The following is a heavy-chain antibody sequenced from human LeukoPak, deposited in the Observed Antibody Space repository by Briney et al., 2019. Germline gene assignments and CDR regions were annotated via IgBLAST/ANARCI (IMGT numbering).Heavy chain of an antibody. V-gene: IGHV3-23*01. CDR3: AKDRGSGDYFDY. D-gene: IGHD2-15*01. CDR1: GFTFSSCA. Sequence: AGGSLGLSCAASGFTFSSCAMSWVRQAPGEGLEWFSAIGGSGDSTYYADSVKGRFTISRDNSKNMLYLQMNSLRAEDTAVYYCAKDRGSGDYFDYWGQGTRVTVSS. J-gene: IGHJ4*02. CDR2: IGGSGDST.